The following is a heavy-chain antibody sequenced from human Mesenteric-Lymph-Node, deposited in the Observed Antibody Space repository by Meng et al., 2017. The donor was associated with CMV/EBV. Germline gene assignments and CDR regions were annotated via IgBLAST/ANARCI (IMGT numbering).Heavy chain of an antibody. J-gene: IGHJ5*02. Sequence: SGDSVSSGSHYWSWIRQPPGKGLEWIGYIYYSGRTNYYPSLKSRVTMLIDTSKNQFSLKLTSVTAADTAVYYCARDKYNSGWYLFDPWGQGTLVTVSS. V-gene: IGHV4-61*01. D-gene: IGHD6-19*01. CDR1: GDSVSSGSHY. CDR3: ARDKYNSGWYLFDP. CDR2: IYYSGRT.